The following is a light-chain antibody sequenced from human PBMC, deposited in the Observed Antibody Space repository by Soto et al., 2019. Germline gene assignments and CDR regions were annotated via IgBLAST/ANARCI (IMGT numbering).Light chain of an antibody. CDR2: GVT. Sequence: QSALTQPTSVSGSPGPSITISCTGNHNDIGTYDYVSWYQQHPGRATRLLIHGVTTRPSGISGRFSASKSGLTASLTISGLQAEDEADYYCSSFTSSRSYVFGPGTKVTVL. J-gene: IGLJ1*01. CDR3: SSFTSSRSYV. CDR1: HNDIGTYDY. V-gene: IGLV2-14*03.